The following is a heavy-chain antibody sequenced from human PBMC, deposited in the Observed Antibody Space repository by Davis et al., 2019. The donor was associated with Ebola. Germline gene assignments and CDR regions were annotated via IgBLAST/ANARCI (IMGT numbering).Heavy chain of an antibody. Sequence: GGSLRLSCAASGFTFSSYAMSWVRQAPGKGLEWVSAISCSGGSTYYADSVKGRFTISRDNSKNTLYLQMNSLRAEDTAVYYCARGALLWEWGMDVWGQGTTVTVSS. CDR2: ISCSGGST. V-gene: IGHV3-23*01. D-gene: IGHD3-10*01. CDR3: ARGALLWEWGMDV. CDR1: GFTFSSYA. J-gene: IGHJ6*02.